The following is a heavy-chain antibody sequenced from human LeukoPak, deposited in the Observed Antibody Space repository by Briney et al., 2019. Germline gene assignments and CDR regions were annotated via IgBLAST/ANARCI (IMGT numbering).Heavy chain of an antibody. CDR1: GGTFSSYA. J-gene: IGHJ4*02. CDR2: IIPIFGTA. Sequence: ASVKVSCKASGGTFSSYAISWVRQAPGQGLEWMGGIIPIFGTANYAQKFQGRVTITADESTSTACMELSSLRSEDTAVYYCARVASFYGSGSYGDYWGQGTLVTVSS. D-gene: IGHD3-10*01. CDR3: ARVASFYGSGSYGDY. V-gene: IGHV1-69*13.